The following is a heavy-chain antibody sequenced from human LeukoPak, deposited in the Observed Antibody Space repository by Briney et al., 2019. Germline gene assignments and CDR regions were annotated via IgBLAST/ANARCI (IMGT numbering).Heavy chain of an antibody. D-gene: IGHD3-10*01. CDR3: ARHGSPYCSGSYY. CDR2: FHHSGST. Sequence: SETLSLTCSVSGYSISSGFYWDWIRQPPGQGLEWIGSFHHSGSTPYNPSLNSRVSISVDTSKNQLSLKLSSVTAVDTAVYYCARHGSPYCSGSYYWGQGTLVTVSS. V-gene: IGHV4-38-2*02. CDR1: GYSISSGFY. J-gene: IGHJ4*02.